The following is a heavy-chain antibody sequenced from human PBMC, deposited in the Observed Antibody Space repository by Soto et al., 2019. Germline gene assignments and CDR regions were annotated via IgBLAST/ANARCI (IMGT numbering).Heavy chain of an antibody. CDR1: GYTFTRYT. V-gene: IGHV1-3*01. D-gene: IGHD5-12*01. J-gene: IGHJ4*02. CDR3: ARGGFEAVATTGGDY. Sequence: QVQLVQSGAEVKKPAASVKVSCKASGYTFTRYTMHWVRQAPGQRLEWMGWINAAYGDTKYSQKFQGRVTIRRDTFASTVYMELSSLRSEDTAVYYCARGGFEAVATTGGDYWGQGTLVTVSS. CDR2: INAAYGDT.